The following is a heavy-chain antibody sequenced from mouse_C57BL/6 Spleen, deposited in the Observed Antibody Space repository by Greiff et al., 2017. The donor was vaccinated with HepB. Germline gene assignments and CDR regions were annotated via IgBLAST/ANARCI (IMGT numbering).Heavy chain of an antibody. V-gene: IGHV1-69*01. CDR3: ARWPSWDSYYFDY. D-gene: IGHD4-1*01. CDR1: GYTFTSYW. J-gene: IGHJ2*01. CDR2: IDPSDSYT. Sequence: QVQLQQPGAELVMPGASVKLSCKASGYTFTSYWMHWVKQRPGQGLEWIGEIDPSDSYTNYNQKFTGKSTLTVDKSSSTAYMQLSSLTSEDSAVYYCARWPSWDSYYFDYWGQGTTLTVSS.